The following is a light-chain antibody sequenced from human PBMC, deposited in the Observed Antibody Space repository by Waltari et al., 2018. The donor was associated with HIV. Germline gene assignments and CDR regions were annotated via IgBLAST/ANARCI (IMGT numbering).Light chain of an antibody. V-gene: IGLV2-14*01. CDR3: SSYTSSSTLV. CDR1: RSDVGGYNY. Sequence: QSALTQPASVSGSPGQSITLSCTGTRSDVGGYNYVSWYQQHPDKAPKLLIYEVSSRPSGISSRFSGCKSANTASLTISGLQADDEADYYCSSYTSSSTLVFGGGTKLTV. CDR2: EVS. J-gene: IGLJ2*01.